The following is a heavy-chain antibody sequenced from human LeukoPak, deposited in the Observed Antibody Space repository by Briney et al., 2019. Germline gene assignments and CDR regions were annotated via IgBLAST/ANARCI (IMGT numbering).Heavy chain of an antibody. Sequence: ASVKVSCKASGGTFSSYAISWVRQAPRQGLEWMGGIIPIFGTANYAQKFQSRVTITADESTSTAYMELSSLRSEDTAVYYCARDSRYQLPVYWGQGTLVTVSS. D-gene: IGHD2-2*01. CDR3: ARDSRYQLPVY. V-gene: IGHV1-69*13. CDR1: GGTFSSYA. J-gene: IGHJ4*02. CDR2: IIPIFGTA.